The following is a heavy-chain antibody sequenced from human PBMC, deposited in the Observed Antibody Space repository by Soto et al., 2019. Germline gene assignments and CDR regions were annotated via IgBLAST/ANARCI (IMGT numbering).Heavy chain of an antibody. V-gene: IGHV1-18*01. CDR1: GYTFINYG. Sequence: QVQLVQSGAEVKKPGASVKVSCKASGYTFINYGISWVRQAPGQGLEWMGWISDYNGNTIYALKFQGRVTMTTDPSTSTAYMQLRSRTSDDTAVYYCANSIRGDYDILTSFDPWGQGTLVTVSS. CDR3: ANSIRGDYDILTSFDP. D-gene: IGHD3-9*01. J-gene: IGHJ5*02. CDR2: ISDYNGNT.